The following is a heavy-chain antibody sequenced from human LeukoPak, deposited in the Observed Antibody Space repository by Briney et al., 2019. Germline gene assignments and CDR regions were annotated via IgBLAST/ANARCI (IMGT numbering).Heavy chain of an antibody. J-gene: IGHJ4*02. V-gene: IGHV3-23*01. CDR1: GFTFNSYA. CDR2: ISGSGGST. Sequence: GGSLRLSCAASGFTFNSYALSWVRQAPGEGLEWVSVISGSGGSTYYADSVKGRFTISRDNSKNTLYLQMNSLRAEDTAVYYCAKDAPAGEKPEYFFDYWGQGTLVTVSS. CDR3: AKDAPAGEKPEYFFDY.